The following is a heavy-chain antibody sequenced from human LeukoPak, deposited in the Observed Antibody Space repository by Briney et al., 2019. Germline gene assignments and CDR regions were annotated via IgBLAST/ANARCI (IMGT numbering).Heavy chain of an antibody. J-gene: IGHJ4*02. CDR2: INHSGST. V-gene: IGHV4-39*01. Sequence: SETLSLTCSVSGASISSGSNYWGWIRQPPGKGLEWIGEINHSGSTNYNPPLKSRVAVSVDTSKNQFSLKLSSVTAADTAVYYCARQVVRGRFDYWGQGTLVTVSS. CDR3: ARQVVRGRFDY. D-gene: IGHD3-10*01. CDR1: GASISSGSNY.